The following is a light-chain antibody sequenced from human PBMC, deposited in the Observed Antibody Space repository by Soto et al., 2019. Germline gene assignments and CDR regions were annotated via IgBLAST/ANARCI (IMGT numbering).Light chain of an antibody. CDR3: QQNGSSPPT. J-gene: IGKJ4*01. Sequence: EIVLTQSPGTLSLSPGERATLSCRASQSVSSSYVAWYQLRPGPAPRLFIYGASRRATGIADMFSGSGSGKDFTLSSSRLEAEDFAVYYCQQNGSSPPTFGGGTKVEIK. CDR1: QSVSSSY. V-gene: IGKV3-20*01. CDR2: GAS.